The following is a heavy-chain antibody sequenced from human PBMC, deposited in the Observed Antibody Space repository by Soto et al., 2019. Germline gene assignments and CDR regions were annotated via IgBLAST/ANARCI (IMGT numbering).Heavy chain of an antibody. D-gene: IGHD3-22*01. CDR3: ARQDTMIVVVITHFDY. CDR1: GGSISSSSYY. Sequence: SETLSLTCTVSGGSISSSSYYWGWIRQPPGKGLEWIGSIYYSGSTYYNPSLKSRVTISVDTSKNQFSLKLSSVTAADTAVYYCARQDTMIVVVITHFDYWGQGTLVTVSS. J-gene: IGHJ4*02. CDR2: IYYSGST. V-gene: IGHV4-39*01.